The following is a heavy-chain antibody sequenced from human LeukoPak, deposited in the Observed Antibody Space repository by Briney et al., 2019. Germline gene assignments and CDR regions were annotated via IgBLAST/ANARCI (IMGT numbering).Heavy chain of an antibody. CDR1: GFTFDDYA. Sequence: PGGSLRLSCAASGFTFDDYAMHWVRQAPGKSLQWVSLISGDGVTTFYADSVKGRFTISRDNRKKSLYLQMISLRIEDTALYCCAKDLAAAGPAEGAFDIWGQGALVTVSS. CDR3: AKDLAAAGPAEGAFDI. D-gene: IGHD6-13*01. V-gene: IGHV3-43*02. J-gene: IGHJ3*02. CDR2: ISGDGVTT.